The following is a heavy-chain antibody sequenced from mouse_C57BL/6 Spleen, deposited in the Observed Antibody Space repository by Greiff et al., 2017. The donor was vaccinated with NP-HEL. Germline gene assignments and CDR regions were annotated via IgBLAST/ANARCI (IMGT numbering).Heavy chain of an antibody. J-gene: IGHJ1*03. D-gene: IGHD1-1*01. CDR1: GFTFGNYW. CDR2: IRLKSDNYAT. Sequence: EVQRVESGGGLVQPGGSMKLSCVASGFTFGNYWMNWVRQSPEKGLEWVAQIRLKSDNYATHYAESVKGRFTISRDDSKSSVYLQMNNLRAEDTVIYYCTDSTVVATGWYFDVWGTGTTVTVSS. CDR3: TDSTVVATGWYFDV. V-gene: IGHV6-3*01.